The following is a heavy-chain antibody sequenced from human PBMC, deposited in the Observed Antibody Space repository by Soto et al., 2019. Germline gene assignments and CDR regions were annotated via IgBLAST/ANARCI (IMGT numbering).Heavy chain of an antibody. V-gene: IGHV3-66*01. CDR3: ARDGTYNWV. Sequence: ELQLVASGGGLVQPGGSLRLSCAASGFTVSNNYLRWVRQAPGKGLEWVSLIYSGGDTYYADSVKGRFTISRDNSKNTLYLQINSLRAEDTAVYYCARDGTYNWVGGQGILVTVSS. D-gene: IGHD1-1*01. CDR2: IYSGGDT. J-gene: IGHJ4*02. CDR1: GFTVSNNY.